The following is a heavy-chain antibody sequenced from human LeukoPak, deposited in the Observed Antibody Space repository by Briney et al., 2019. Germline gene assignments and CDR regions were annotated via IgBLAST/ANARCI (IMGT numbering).Heavy chain of an antibody. D-gene: IGHD5-18*01. Sequence: GGSLRLSCAASGFTFSSYAMHWVRQAPGRGLEWVAVISYDGSNKYYADSVKGRFTISRDNSKNTLYLQMNSLRAEDTAVYYCARDHTATSPGPFYYYGMDVWGQGTTVTVSS. CDR1: GFTFSSYA. CDR3: ARDHTATSPGPFYYYGMDV. CDR2: ISYDGSNK. V-gene: IGHV3-30-3*01. J-gene: IGHJ6*02.